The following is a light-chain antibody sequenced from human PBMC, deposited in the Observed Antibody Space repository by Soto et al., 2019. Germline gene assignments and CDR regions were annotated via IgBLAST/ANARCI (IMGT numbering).Light chain of an antibody. J-gene: IGKJ1*01. CDR3: QQYDNWPWT. Sequence: ILLTQSLATLSLSPGNRATLSCRASQNISSYLIWYQQKPGQSPRVLIYDVSNRATGIPARFSGSGSGTDFTLTISSLQSEDFALYYCQQYDNWPWTFGQGTKVDIK. CDR1: QNISSY. V-gene: IGKV3-11*01. CDR2: DVS.